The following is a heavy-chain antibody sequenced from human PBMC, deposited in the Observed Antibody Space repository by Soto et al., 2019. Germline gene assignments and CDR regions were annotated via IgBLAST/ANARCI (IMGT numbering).Heavy chain of an antibody. Sequence: PGGSLRLSCAGSGFIVSSYYMSWVRQAPGKGLEWISVIYSGGSTYYADSVKGRFTIPRDNSENTLYLQLNSLRAEDTAVYYCAKSGGNGWFADAFDVWGQGTMVTVSS. CDR3: AKSGGNGWFADAFDV. CDR1: GFIVSSYY. D-gene: IGHD6-19*01. J-gene: IGHJ3*01. CDR2: IYSGGST. V-gene: IGHV3-53*01.